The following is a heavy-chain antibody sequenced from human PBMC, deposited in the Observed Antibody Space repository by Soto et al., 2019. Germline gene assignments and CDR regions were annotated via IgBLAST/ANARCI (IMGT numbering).Heavy chain of an antibody. CDR3: ARVDGSSSWWPCDY. CDR2: ISYDGSNK. J-gene: IGHJ4*02. D-gene: IGHD6-13*01. CDR1: GFTFSSYA. Sequence: QVQLVESGGGVVQPGRSLRLSCAASGFTFSSYAMHWVRQAPGKGLEWVAVISYDGSNKYYADSVKGRFTISRDNSKNTLYLQMNSLRAEDTAVYYCARVDGSSSWWPCDYWGQGTLVTVSS. V-gene: IGHV3-30-3*01.